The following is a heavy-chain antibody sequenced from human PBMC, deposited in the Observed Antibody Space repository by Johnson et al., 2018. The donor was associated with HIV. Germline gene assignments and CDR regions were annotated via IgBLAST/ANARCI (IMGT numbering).Heavy chain of an antibody. V-gene: IGHV3-30*04. CDR2: ISYDGSNK. J-gene: IGHJ3*02. Sequence: QVQLVESGGGVVQPGRSLRLSCPASGFTFSSYALHWVRQAPGKGLEWVAVISYDGSNKYYADSVKGQFPISRVNSENTLYLQMNSLRAEDTAVYYCAKGYGPGSPHGAFDIWGQGTMVTVSS. CDR3: AKGYGPGSPHGAFDI. D-gene: IGHD3-10*01. CDR1: GFTFSSYA.